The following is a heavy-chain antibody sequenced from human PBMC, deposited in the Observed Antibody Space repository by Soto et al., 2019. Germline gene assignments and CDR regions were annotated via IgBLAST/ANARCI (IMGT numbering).Heavy chain of an antibody. J-gene: IGHJ5*01. Sequence: SETLSLTCAVYGGSFSGHSWTWIRQSPGKGLEWIGDINHSGRVNYSPSLKSRVTISLDTSKNQFSLTLSAVTAADTAMYYCSTRAYDTNGYYRFDPWGQGTLVTV. CDR2: INHSGRV. CDR3: STRAYDTNGYYRFDP. D-gene: IGHD3-22*01. CDR1: GGSFSGHS. V-gene: IGHV4-34*01.